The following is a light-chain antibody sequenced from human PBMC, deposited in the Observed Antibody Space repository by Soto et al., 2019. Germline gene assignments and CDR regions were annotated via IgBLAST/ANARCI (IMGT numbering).Light chain of an antibody. CDR1: SSDVGGFNY. CDR3: CSYTSSTTPL. Sequence: QSALTQPASVSGSPGQSITLSCTGTSSDVGGFNYVSWYQQHPGKAPKLIIYEVSNRPSGVSNRFSGSKSGNTASLTISGLQAEDEADYYCCSYTSSTTPLFGGGTQLTVL. CDR2: EVS. V-gene: IGLV2-14*01. J-gene: IGLJ2*01.